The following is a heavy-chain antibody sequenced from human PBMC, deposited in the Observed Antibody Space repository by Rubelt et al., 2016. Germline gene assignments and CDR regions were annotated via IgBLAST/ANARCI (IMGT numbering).Heavy chain of an antibody. CDR2: ISSSSSAI. V-gene: IGHV3-48*04. CDR1: GFTFSSYS. Sequence: EVQLVESGGGLIQPGGSLRLSCAASGFTFSSYSMNWVRQAPGKGLEWVSYISSSSSAIYYADSVKGRFATSRDNAKNSLFLQMNNLRAEDTGVYFCGRDLSGRDDYWGQGTLVTGSS. D-gene: IGHD1-26*01. J-gene: IGHJ4*02. CDR3: GRDLSGRDDY.